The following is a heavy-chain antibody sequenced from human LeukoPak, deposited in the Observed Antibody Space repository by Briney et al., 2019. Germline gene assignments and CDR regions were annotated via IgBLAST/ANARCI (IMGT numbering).Heavy chain of an antibody. CDR1: GGSFSGYY. D-gene: IGHD3-10*01. CDR2: INHSGST. CDR3: ARGGYYGSGNDFRFDP. Sequence: SETLSLTCAVYGGSFSGYYWSWIRQPPGKGLEWIGEINHSGSTNYNPSLKSRVTISVDTPKNQFSLKLSSVTAADTAVYYCARGGYYGSGNDFRFDPWGQGTLVTVSS. J-gene: IGHJ5*02. V-gene: IGHV4-34*01.